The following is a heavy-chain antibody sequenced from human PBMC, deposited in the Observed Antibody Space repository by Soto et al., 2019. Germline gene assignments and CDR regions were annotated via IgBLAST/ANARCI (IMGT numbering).Heavy chain of an antibody. CDR2: IYYSGRT. V-gene: IGHV4-39*01. CDR1: GGSISSSSYY. CDR3: TCIFSGGYGYGFYYYGMDV. D-gene: IGHD5-18*01. Sequence: SSETLSLTCTVSGGSISSSSYYWGWIRQPPGKGLEWIGSIYYSGRTYYNPSLKSRVTISVDTSKIQFSLKLSSVTAADTAVYYCTCIFSGGYGYGFYYYGMDVWGQGTTVT. J-gene: IGHJ6*02.